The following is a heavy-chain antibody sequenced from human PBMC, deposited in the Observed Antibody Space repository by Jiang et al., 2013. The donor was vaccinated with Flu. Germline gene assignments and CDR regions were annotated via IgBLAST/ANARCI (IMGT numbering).Heavy chain of an antibody. V-gene: IGHV3-15*01. Sequence: EYAAPVKGRFTISRDDSKNTLYLQMNSLKTEDTAVYYCTTLHDYGDLYWGQGILVTVSS. CDR3: TTLHDYGDLY. D-gene: IGHD4-17*01. J-gene: IGHJ4*02.